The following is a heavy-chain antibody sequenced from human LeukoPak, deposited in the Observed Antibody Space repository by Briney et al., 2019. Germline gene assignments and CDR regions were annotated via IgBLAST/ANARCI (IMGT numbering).Heavy chain of an antibody. D-gene: IGHD1-26*01. J-gene: IGHJ4*02. CDR1: GTTFDSHY. V-gene: IGHV3-7*01. CDR3: ASAAGWESAY. Sequence: PGGSLRLSCAASGTTFDSHYMTWVRQTPEKGLEWVANINQDGSEKNYVDSVKGRFTISRDNAKKSLYLQMNSLGAEDTAVYYCASAAGWESAYWGQGTLVTVSS. CDR2: INQDGSEK.